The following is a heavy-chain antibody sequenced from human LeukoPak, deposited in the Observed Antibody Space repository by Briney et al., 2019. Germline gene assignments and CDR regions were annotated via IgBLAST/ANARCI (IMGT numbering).Heavy chain of an antibody. J-gene: IGHJ3*02. D-gene: IGHD3-3*01. V-gene: IGHV4-61*01. Sequence: SETLSLTCTVSGGSVSSGSYYWSWIRQPPGKGLEWIGYIYYSGSTNYNPSLKSQVTISVDTSKNQFSLKLSSVTAADTAVYYCAREAYYDFWSGYQYDAFDIWGQGTMVTVSS. CDR1: GGSVSSGSYY. CDR3: AREAYYDFWSGYQYDAFDI. CDR2: IYYSGST.